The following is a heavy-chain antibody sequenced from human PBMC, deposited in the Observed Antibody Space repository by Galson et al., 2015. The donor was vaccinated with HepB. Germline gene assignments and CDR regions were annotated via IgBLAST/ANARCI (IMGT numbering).Heavy chain of an antibody. CDR1: GYIFTSHG. D-gene: IGHD2-15*01. CDR2: IFSYNGNT. J-gene: IGHJ5*02. V-gene: IGHV1-18*01. Sequence: SVKVSCKASGYIFTSHGISWVRQAPGQGLEWMGWIFSYNGNTNYGQKFQGRVTMTTDTSTNTAYMELRSLRSDDTAVYYCARGALVVVVGATQNNWFDPWGQGTLVTVSS. CDR3: ARGALVVVVGATQNNWFDP.